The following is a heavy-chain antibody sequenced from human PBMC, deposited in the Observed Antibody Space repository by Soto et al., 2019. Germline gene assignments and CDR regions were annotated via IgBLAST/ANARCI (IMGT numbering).Heavy chain of an antibody. CDR2: INWNSGNI. J-gene: IGHJ4*02. V-gene: IGHV3-9*01. CDR3: AKDRGLDPTAYYFDC. Sequence: EVQLVESGGGLVQPGGSLRLSCAASGFRFVDYAIDWVRQAPGRGLEWVSTINWNSGNIDYADSVKGLFTISRDNAKKSLDLQMNSLRAEDTALYYCAKDRGLDPTAYYFDCWRQETLVTVSS. CDR1: GFRFVDYA. D-gene: IGHD2-21*01.